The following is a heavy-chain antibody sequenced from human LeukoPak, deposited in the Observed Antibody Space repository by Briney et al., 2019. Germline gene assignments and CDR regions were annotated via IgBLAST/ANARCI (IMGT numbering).Heavy chain of an antibody. CDR2: INPNGDSA. J-gene: IGHJ4*02. CDR3: ARDGFAVIGVTWSDH. CDR1: GYTFTNYY. V-gene: IGHV1-46*01. Sequence: ASVKVSCKASGYTFTNYYIHWVRQAPGQGLEWMGKINPNGDSANYAQRFQGRVTMTRDSSTSTVYMELSSLRSEDTAVYYCARDGFAVIGVTWSDHWGQGTLVTVSS. D-gene: IGHD2-21*01.